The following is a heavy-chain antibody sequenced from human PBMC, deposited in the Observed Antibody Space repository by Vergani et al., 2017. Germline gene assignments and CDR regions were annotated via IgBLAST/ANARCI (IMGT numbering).Heavy chain of an antibody. CDR3: ARQKDYYMDV. J-gene: IGHJ6*03. CDR2: IYYSGTT. V-gene: IGHV4-31*03. Sequence: QVQLQESCPGLVKASQTLSLTCSVSGAYVGSGGYYWSWVRQRPGMGLDWIGYIYYSGTTYYNPSLETRLTLSLDTSENHLSLKVTSVTAADTAVYYCARQKDYYMDVWGKGATVTVS. CDR1: GAYVGSGGYY.